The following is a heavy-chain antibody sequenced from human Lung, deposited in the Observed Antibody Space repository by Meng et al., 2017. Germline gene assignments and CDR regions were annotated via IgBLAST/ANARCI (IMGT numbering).Heavy chain of an antibody. CDR1: GYTFPDYW. D-gene: IGHD6-13*01. CDR2: INPKSGDT. J-gene: IGHJ4*02. Sequence: GRLVQLCVEVKKPGASVKFSCKVCGYTFPDYWLHRVRRAPGQGLEWMGRINPKSGDTQYAQRFQGRVTMTGDTSISTAYMELSGLRSDDTATYYCARDEDISAAGKLFGDYWGQGTLVTVSS. CDR3: ARDEDISAAGKLFGDY. V-gene: IGHV1-2*06.